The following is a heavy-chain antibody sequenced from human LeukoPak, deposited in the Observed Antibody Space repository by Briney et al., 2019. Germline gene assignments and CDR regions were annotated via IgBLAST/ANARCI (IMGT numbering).Heavy chain of an antibody. J-gene: IGHJ5*02. CDR2: IGTAGDT. CDR1: GVILSNYD. CDR3: ASSPAYSSSWYAIDT. D-gene: IGHD6-13*01. V-gene: IGHV3-13*01. Sequence: PGGSLRLSCAASGVILSNYDMHWVRQAAGKGLEWVSGIGTAGDTYYPGSVKGRFTISRENAKNSLYLHMNSLSAGDTAMYYCASSPAYSSSWYAIDTWGQGTLVTVSS.